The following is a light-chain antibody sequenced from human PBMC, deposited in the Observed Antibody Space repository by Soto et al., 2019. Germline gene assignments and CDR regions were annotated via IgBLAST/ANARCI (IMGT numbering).Light chain of an antibody. Sequence: EIVLTQSPATLSLSPGERATLSFRASQSITRNLAWYQQKPGQAPRLLIYGASIRAIGIPDRFSGSGSGTDFTLTISRLEAEDFAVYYCQQYGSSPLFGQGTRLEIK. CDR1: QSITRN. CDR3: QQYGSSPL. V-gene: IGKV3-20*01. CDR2: GAS. J-gene: IGKJ5*01.